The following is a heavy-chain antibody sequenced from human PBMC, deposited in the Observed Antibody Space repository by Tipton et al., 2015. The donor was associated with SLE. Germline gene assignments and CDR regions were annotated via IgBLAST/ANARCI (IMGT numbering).Heavy chain of an antibody. CDR1: GYSFTSYW. CDR3: ARLDGSSWYEGGAWDI. CDR2: IDPSDSYT. D-gene: IGHD6-13*01. Sequence: QLVQSGAEVKKPGESLRISCKGSGYSFTSYWISWVRQMPGKGLEWMGRIDPSDSYTNYSPSFQGHVTISADKSISTAYLQWSSLKASDTAMYYCARLDGSSWYEGGAWDIWGQGTMVTVSS. J-gene: IGHJ3*02. V-gene: IGHV5-10-1*01.